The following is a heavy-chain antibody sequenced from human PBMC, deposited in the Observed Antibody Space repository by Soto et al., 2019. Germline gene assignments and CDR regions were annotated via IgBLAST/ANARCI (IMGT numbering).Heavy chain of an antibody. V-gene: IGHV1-18*01. J-gene: IGHJ6*02. CDR2: VIPYTGNT. CDR1: GYTFISYA. CDR3: ARDFLTRISWGSTTAQYSYYGMEV. Sequence: QFQLVQSGDEVKKPGASVRVSCKASGYTFISYALSWVRQAPGQGLEWIGRVIPYTGNTFYRQKFQGRVTITTDTATNTAYMDLRSLKSDDTAVYFCARDFLTRISWGSTTAQYSYYGMEVWGQGTMVTVSS. D-gene: IGHD3-9*01.